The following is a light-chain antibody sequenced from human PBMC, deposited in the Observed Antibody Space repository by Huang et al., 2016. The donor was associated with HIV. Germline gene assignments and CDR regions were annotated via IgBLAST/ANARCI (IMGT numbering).Light chain of an antibody. CDR1: QSVNRY. V-gene: IGKV3-11*01. CDR2: DAS. Sequence: EIVLTQSPTTLSLSPGERATRSCRASQSVNRYLAWSQQKPGKATRLLIYDASNRATGIPARFSGSGSGTDFTLTISSLEPEDFAVYYCQQRSNWPPITFGQGTRLEIK. CDR3: QQRSNWPPIT. J-gene: IGKJ5*01.